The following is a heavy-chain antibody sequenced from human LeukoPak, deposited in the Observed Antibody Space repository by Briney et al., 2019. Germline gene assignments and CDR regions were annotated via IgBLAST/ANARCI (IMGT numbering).Heavy chain of an antibody. Sequence: ASVKVSCKAPGYTFTGYYMHWVRQAPGQGLEWMGWINPNSGGTNYAQKFQGRVTMTRDTSISTAYMELSRLRSDDTAVYYCARTGGSGSYYFDYWGQGTLVTVSS. D-gene: IGHD3-10*01. CDR2: INPNSGGT. CDR1: GYTFTGYY. J-gene: IGHJ4*02. CDR3: ARTGGSGSYYFDY. V-gene: IGHV1-2*02.